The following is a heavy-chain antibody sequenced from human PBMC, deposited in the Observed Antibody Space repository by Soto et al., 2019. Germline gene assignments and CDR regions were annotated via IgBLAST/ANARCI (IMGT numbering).Heavy chain of an antibody. Sequence: SVKVSCKASGGTFSSYAISWVRQAPGQGLEWMGGIIPIFGTANYAQKFQGRVTITADESTSTAYMELSSLRSEYTAVYYYAREVVAATKAFDIWGQGTMVTVSS. D-gene: IGHD2-15*01. CDR2: IIPIFGTA. V-gene: IGHV1-69*13. CDR1: GGTFSSYA. CDR3: AREVVAATKAFDI. J-gene: IGHJ3*02.